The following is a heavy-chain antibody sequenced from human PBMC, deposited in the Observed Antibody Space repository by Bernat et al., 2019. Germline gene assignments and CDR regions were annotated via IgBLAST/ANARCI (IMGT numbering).Heavy chain of an antibody. CDR3: VRDISSGWAFDY. V-gene: IGHV3-7*03. CDR1: GFTFSSYW. Sequence: EVKLVESGGGLVQPGGCLSLSCAASGFTFSSYWMSWVSQAPGKGLEWVANVRQDGSQKYYVDSVKGRFTISRDNAKNSVYLQMNSLRAEDTAVYYCVRDISSGWAFDYWGQGTLVTVSS. CDR2: VRQDGSQK. J-gene: IGHJ4*02. D-gene: IGHD6-19*01.